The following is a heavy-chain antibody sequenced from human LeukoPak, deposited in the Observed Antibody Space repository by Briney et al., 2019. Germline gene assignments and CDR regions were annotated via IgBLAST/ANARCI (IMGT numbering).Heavy chain of an antibody. V-gene: IGHV3-21*01. CDR3: ASDWAGLVRGVIDY. Sequence: PGGSLRLSCAASGFTFSSYSMNWVRQAPGKGLEWVSSISSSRSYIYYADSVKGRFTISRDNAKNSLYLQMNSLRAEDTAVYYCASDWAGLVRGVIDYWGQGTLVTVSS. CDR1: GFTFSSYS. D-gene: IGHD3-10*01. J-gene: IGHJ4*02. CDR2: ISSSRSYI.